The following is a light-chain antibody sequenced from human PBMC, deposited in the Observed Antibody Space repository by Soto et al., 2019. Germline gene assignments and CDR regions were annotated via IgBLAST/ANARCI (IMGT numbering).Light chain of an antibody. CDR1: SSNIGAAYD. CDR3: QSNHNGLSGSDV. CDR2: GDS. V-gene: IGLV1-40*01. Sequence: QSALTQPPSVSGAPGQRVTISCTGSSSNIGAAYDVNWYQQRPGKAPKLLIFGDSNRPSGVPDRFSGSKSGTSASQVITGLQSDDEADYYCQSNHNGLSGSDVFGTGTKLTVL. J-gene: IGLJ1*01.